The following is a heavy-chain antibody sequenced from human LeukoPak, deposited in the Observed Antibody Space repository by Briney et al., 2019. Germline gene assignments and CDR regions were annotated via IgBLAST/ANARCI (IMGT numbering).Heavy chain of an antibody. CDR2: INTNTGNP. V-gene: IGHV7-4-1*02. Sequence: GASVKVSCKASGYTFTSYAMNWVRQAPGQGLEWMGWINTNTGNPTYAQGFTGRFVFSLDTSVSTAYLQISSLKVEDTAVYYCARGLSSGYYRDAFDIWGQGTMVTVSS. J-gene: IGHJ3*02. CDR1: GYTFTSYA. D-gene: IGHD3-22*01. CDR3: ARGLSSGYYRDAFDI.